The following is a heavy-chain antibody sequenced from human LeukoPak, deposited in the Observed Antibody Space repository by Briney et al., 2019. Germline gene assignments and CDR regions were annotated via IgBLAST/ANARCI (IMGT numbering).Heavy chain of an antibody. CDR2: ISSSSGYI. CDR1: GFTFSNYW. CDR3: ARVKWLRFLFDY. V-gene: IGHV3-21*04. Sequence: GGSLRLSCAASGFTFSNYWMTWVRQAPGKGLEWVSSISSSSGYINYADSVKGRFTISRDNSKNTLYLQMNSLRAEDTAVYYCARVKWLRFLFDYWGQGTLVTVSS. J-gene: IGHJ4*02. D-gene: IGHD5-12*01.